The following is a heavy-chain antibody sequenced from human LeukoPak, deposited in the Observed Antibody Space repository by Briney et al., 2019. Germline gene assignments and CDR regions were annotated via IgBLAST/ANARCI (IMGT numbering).Heavy chain of an antibody. CDR3: AREGSITMVRGVDY. Sequence: ASVKVSCTVSGYTFTGYYMHSVSPAPGQGLECMGTINPKRGGKNYAQKFTGRVTMTRDTSISTAYMELSRLRSDDTAVYYCAREGSITMVRGVDYWGQGTLVTVSS. CDR2: INPKRGGK. CDR1: GYTFTGYY. J-gene: IGHJ4*02. D-gene: IGHD3-10*01. V-gene: IGHV1-2*02.